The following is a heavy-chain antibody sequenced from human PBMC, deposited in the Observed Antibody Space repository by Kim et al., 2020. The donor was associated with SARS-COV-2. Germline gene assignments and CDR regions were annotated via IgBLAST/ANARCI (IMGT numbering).Heavy chain of an antibody. D-gene: IGHD6-13*01. J-gene: IGHJ6*02. CDR2: ISSSSSYI. Sequence: GGSLRLSCAASGFTFSSYSMNWVRQAPGKGLEWVSSISSSSSYIYYADSVKGRFTISRDNAKNSLYLQMNSLRAEDTAVYYCARERVQQQLVLRNSSGWYSHGMDVWGQGTTVTVS. CDR3: ARERVQQQLVLRNSSGWYSHGMDV. CDR1: GFTFSSYS. V-gene: IGHV3-21*01.